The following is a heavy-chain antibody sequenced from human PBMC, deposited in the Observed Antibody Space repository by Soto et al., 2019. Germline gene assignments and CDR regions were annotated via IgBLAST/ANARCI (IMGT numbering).Heavy chain of an antibody. Sequence: GASVKVSCKASGGTFSSHSINWVRQAPGQGLEWMGGIITLFGTSNYAQNFQGRVTITADQSTSTAYMELNSLTSDNTAVYYCARDSRRLQLGVIDFWGQGTLVTVSS. V-gene: IGHV1-69*13. J-gene: IGHJ4*02. CDR3: ARDSRRLQLGVIDF. CDR2: IITLFGTS. D-gene: IGHD5-18*01. CDR1: GGTFSSHS.